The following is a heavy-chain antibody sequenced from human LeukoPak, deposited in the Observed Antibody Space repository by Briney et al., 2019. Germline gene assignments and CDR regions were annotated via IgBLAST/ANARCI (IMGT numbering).Heavy chain of an antibody. Sequence: GGALRLSCAASGFTFSSYWMSWVRQAPGKGRAGVANIKQDGSEKYCVDSVKGRFTISRDNAKISLYLQMNSLRAEDTAVYYCARGSDIVVVPAAITCDYWGQGTLVTVSS. V-gene: IGHV3-7*01. CDR2: IKQDGSEK. D-gene: IGHD2-2*01. CDR1: GFTFSSYW. J-gene: IGHJ4*02. CDR3: ARGSDIVVVPAAITCDY.